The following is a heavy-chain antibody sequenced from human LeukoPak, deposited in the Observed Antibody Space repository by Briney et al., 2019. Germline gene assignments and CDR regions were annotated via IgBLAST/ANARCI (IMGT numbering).Heavy chain of an antibody. J-gene: IGHJ4*02. D-gene: IGHD3-16*01. Sequence: ASVNVSCTASGYTFTGYFLHWVRQAPGQGLEWMGWINPNNGFTNYTQKFKGRVTMTRDTSISTAYMELNRLTSDDTAVFYCARAWGSLYYFDYWGQGTLVTVSS. V-gene: IGHV1-2*02. CDR2: INPNNGFT. CDR3: ARAWGSLYYFDY. CDR1: GYTFTGYF.